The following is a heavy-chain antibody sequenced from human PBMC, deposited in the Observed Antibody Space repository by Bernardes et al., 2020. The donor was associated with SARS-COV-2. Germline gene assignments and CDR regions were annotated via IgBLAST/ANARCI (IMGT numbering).Heavy chain of an antibody. CDR2: IYWDDDK. J-gene: IGHJ6*02. D-gene: IGHD6-13*01. CDR1: GFSLSTSGVG. CDR3: AHQVQGIAADTTLAPGYYYYYYGMDV. V-gene: IGHV2-5*02. Sequence: SAPTLVKPTQTLTLTCTFSGFSLSTSGVGVGWIRQPPGKALEWLALIYWDDDKRYSPSLKSRLTITKDTSKNQVVLTMTNMDPVDTATYYCAHQVQGIAADTTLAPGYYYYYYGMDVWSQGTTVTVSS.